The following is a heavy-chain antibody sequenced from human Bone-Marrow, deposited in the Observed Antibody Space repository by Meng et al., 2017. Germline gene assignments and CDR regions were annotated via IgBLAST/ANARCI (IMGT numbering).Heavy chain of an antibody. J-gene: IGHJ3*02. V-gene: IGHV3-21*01. CDR3: ARVCGVERRRWLSDDAFDI. CDR1: GFTFSSYA. D-gene: IGHD1-1*01. Sequence: GESLKISCAAAGFTFSSYAMSWVRQAPGKGLEWVSTISSSSSYIYYADSVKGRFTISRDNAKNSLYLQMNSLRAEDTAVYYCARVCGVERRRWLSDDAFDIWGQGTMVTVSS. CDR2: ISSSSSYI.